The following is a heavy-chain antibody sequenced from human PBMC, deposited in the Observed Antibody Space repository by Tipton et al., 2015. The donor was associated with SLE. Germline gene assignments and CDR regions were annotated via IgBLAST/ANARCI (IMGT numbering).Heavy chain of an antibody. CDR2: ITNSGQTT. CDR1: GFTFSDYS. CDR3: AREDEYSSSPGSFDF. Sequence: SLRLSCAASGFTFSDYSMSWIRQAPGKGLEWVSYITNSGQTTYYADSVKGRFTISRDTAENSLYLQMNSLRAEDTAVYYCAREDEYSSSPGSFDFWGRGTMVTVSS. V-gene: IGHV3-11*04. J-gene: IGHJ3*01. D-gene: IGHD6-6*01.